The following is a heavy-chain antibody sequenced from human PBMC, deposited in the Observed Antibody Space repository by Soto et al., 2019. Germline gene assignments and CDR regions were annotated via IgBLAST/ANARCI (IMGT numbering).Heavy chain of an antibody. D-gene: IGHD2-2*01. CDR1: GGSISSGGYS. J-gene: IGHJ4*02. CDR3: ARVPDY. V-gene: IGHV4-30-2*01. Sequence: QLQLQESGSGLVKPSQTLSLTCAVSGGSISSGGYSCSWIRQPPGKGLEWMGDIYHSGRTYYNPPLKSRVTISVATSKNQLSLKLSSVTAADTAVYYCARVPDYWGQGTLVTVSS. CDR2: IYHSGRT.